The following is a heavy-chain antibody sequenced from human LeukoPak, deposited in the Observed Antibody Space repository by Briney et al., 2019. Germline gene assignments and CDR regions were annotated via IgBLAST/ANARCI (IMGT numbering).Heavy chain of an antibody. CDR1: GYTFSTYW. CDR2: IDPGDSDT. J-gene: IGHJ4*02. D-gene: IGHD6-19*01. V-gene: IGHV5-51*01. Sequence: GESLKISCKCSGYTFSTYWIGWVRQMPGKGLEWMAIIDPGDSDTRYSPSFQGQVTISADKSFSAAYLQWSSLKASDTAVYYCARTSHSSGWSNQKVFAYWGQGTPVTVSS. CDR3: ARTSHSSGWSNQKVFAY.